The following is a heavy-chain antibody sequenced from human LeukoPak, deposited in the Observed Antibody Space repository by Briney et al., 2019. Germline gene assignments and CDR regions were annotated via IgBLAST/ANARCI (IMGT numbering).Heavy chain of an antibody. CDR2: MNPDSGNT. J-gene: IGHJ5*02. CDR1: GYTFTSYD. CDR3: ARYITMVRGGSWFDP. D-gene: IGHD3-10*01. V-gene: IGHV1-8*02. Sequence: ASVKVSCKASGYTFTSYDINWVRQAAGQGLEWMGWMNPDSGNTGYARNFQGRVTMTRNTSISTAYMEQSSLRSEDTAVYYCARYITMVRGGSWFDPWGQGTLVTVSS.